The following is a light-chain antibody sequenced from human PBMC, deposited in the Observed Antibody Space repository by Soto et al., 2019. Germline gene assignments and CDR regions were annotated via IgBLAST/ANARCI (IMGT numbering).Light chain of an antibody. V-gene: IGKV1-27*01. Sequence: DIQMTQSPSSLSASVGDRDTITCRASQGIGNYLAWYQQKPGKVPKLLIYAASTLQSGVPSRFSGTGSGTDFTLPISSLQPEDVATYYCQKHNSAPITFGQGTRLEIK. CDR2: AAS. J-gene: IGKJ5*01. CDR3: QKHNSAPIT. CDR1: QGIGNY.